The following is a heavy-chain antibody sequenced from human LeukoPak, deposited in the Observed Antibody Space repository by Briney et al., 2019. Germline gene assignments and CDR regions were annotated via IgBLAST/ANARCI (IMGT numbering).Heavy chain of an antibody. D-gene: IGHD2-2*01. J-gene: IGHJ4*02. CDR3: ARVVVPAAEIDY. CDR2: IYYSGST. V-gene: IGHV4-59*01. CDR1: GGSISSYY. Sequence: SETLSLTCTVSGGSISSYYWSWIRQPPGKGLEWIGYIYYSGSTNYNPSLKSRVTISVDTSKNQFFLKLSSVTAADTAVYYCARVVVPAAEIDYWGQGTLVTVSS.